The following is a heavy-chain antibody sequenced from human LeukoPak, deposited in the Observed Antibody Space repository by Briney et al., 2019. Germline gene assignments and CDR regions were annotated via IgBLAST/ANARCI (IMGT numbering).Heavy chain of an antibody. CDR1: GFTFDDYA. V-gene: IGHV3-9*01. Sequence: SGGSLRLSCAASGFTFDDYAMHWVRQAPGKGLEWASGISWNSGSIGYADSVKGRFTISRDNAKNSLYLQMNSLRAEDTALYYCAKDQGRNYYYGMDVWGQGTTVTVSS. D-gene: IGHD3-10*01. CDR2: ISWNSGSI. J-gene: IGHJ6*02. CDR3: AKDQGRNYYYGMDV.